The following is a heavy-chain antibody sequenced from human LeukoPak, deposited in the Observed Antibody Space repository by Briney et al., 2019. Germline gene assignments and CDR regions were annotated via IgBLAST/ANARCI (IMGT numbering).Heavy chain of an antibody. CDR3: ARDRNRTPYSSGWYDY. Sequence: SVKVSCKASVVTFSIYSISWVRQAPVQGLEWMGGIIPIFGTANYAQKFQGRVTITADESTSTAYMELSSLRSEDTAVYYCARDRNRTPYSSGWYDYWGQGTLVTVSS. V-gene: IGHV1-69*13. CDR2: IIPIFGTA. D-gene: IGHD6-19*01. CDR1: VVTFSIYS. J-gene: IGHJ4*02.